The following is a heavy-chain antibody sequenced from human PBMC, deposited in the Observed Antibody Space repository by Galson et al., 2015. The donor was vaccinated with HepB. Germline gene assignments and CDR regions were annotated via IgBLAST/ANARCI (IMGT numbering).Heavy chain of an antibody. CDR1: GGTFSSYA. D-gene: IGHD2-15*01. J-gene: IGHJ4*02. Sequence: SVKVSCKASGGTFSSYAISWVRQAPGQGLEWMGGIIPIFGTANYAQKFQGRVTITADESTSTAYMELSSLRSEDTAVYYCAREEIVVVVAATRGPFDYWGQGTLVTVSS. CDR2: IIPIFGTA. V-gene: IGHV1-69*13. CDR3: AREEIVVVVAATRGPFDY.